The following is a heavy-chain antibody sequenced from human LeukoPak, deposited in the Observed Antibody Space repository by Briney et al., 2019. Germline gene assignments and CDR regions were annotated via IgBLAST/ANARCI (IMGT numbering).Heavy chain of an antibody. CDR2: IKENGSEK. CDR1: GFTFSNYW. J-gene: IGHJ4*02. CDR3: ASGRQLGY. D-gene: IGHD6-13*01. Sequence: GSLSLSCAASGFTFSNYWMSWVRQAPGKGLEWVANIKENGSEKYYVDSVKGRFTISRDNARNSLYLQMNSLRAEDTAVYYCASGRQLGYWGQGTLVTVSS. V-gene: IGHV3-7*01.